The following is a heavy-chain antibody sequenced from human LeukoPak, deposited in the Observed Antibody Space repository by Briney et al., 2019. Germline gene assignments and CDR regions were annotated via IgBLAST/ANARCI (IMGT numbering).Heavy chain of an antibody. CDR1: GGTFSSYA. Sequence: SVKVSCKASGGTFSSYAISWVRQAPGQGLEWMGGIIPIFGTANYAQKFQGRVTITTDESTSTAYMELSSLRPEDTAVYYCARSPGSFLYDRRFDPWGQGTLVTVSS. D-gene: IGHD3-22*01. CDR3: ARSPGSFLYDRRFDP. J-gene: IGHJ5*02. CDR2: IIPIFGTA. V-gene: IGHV1-69*05.